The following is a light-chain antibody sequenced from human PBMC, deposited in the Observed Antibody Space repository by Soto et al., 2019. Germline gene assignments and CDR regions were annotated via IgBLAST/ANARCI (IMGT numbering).Light chain of an antibody. Sequence: QSVLTQPASVSGSPGQSITISCTGTSSDVDGYNFVSWYQHHPGKAPKLIIYDVSNRPSGVSSRFSGFKSGNTASLTVSGLQAEDEADYYCTSYTTSSTYVFGTGTKVTVL. J-gene: IGLJ1*01. CDR2: DVS. V-gene: IGLV2-14*03. CDR1: SSDVDGYNF. CDR3: TSYTTSSTYV.